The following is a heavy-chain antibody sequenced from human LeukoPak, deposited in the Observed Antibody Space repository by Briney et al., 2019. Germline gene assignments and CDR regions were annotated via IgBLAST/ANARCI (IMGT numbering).Heavy chain of an antibody. CDR2: IYHSGGS. V-gene: IGHV4-38-2*02. Sequence: PSETLSLTCVVPGYSISNDYYWGWIRQPPGKGLEWIGNIYHSGGSYYNPSLKSRVTILVDTSKNQFSLKLSSVTAADTAVYYCARDDSDYDFWSGATDAFDVWGQGTMVTVSS. CDR1: GYSISNDYY. J-gene: IGHJ3*01. CDR3: ARDDSDYDFWSGATDAFDV. D-gene: IGHD3-3*01.